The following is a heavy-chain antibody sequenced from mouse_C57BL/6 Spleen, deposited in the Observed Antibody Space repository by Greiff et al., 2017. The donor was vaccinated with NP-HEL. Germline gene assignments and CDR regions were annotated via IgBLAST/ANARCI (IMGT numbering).Heavy chain of an antibody. Sequence: VKLQESGAELARPGASVKLSCKASGYTFTSYGISWVKQRTGQGLEWIGEIYPRSGNTYYNEKFKGKATLTADKSSSTAYMELRSLTSEDSAVYFCARSDGPYAMDYWGQGTSVTVSS. V-gene: IGHV1-81*01. CDR1: GYTFTSYG. D-gene: IGHD2-3*01. CDR2: IYPRSGNT. CDR3: ARSDGPYAMDY. J-gene: IGHJ4*01.